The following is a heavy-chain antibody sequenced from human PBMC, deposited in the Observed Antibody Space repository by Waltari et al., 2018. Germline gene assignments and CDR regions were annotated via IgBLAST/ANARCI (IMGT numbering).Heavy chain of an antibody. CDR3: ARDGGARSRAFGFDP. J-gene: IGHJ5*02. CDR1: GGTFSSYA. D-gene: IGHD1-26*01. CDR2: ILPICGTA. V-gene: IGHV1-69*08. Sequence: QVQLVQSGAEVKKPGSSVKVSCKASGGTFSSYAISWVRQAPGQGLEWMGRILPICGTANYAKKFQGRVTMTADKSTSTAYMELSSLRSEDTAVYYCARDGGARSRAFGFDPWGQGTLVTVSS.